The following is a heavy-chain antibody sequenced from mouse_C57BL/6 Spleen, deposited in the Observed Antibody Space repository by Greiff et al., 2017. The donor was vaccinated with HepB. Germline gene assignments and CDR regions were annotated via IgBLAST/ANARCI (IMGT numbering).Heavy chain of an antibody. J-gene: IGHJ4*01. CDR1: GYSITSGYY. CDR2: ISYDGSN. V-gene: IGHV3-6*01. Sequence: EVKLVESGPGLVKPSQSLSLTCSVTGYSITSGYYWNWIRQFPGNKLEWMGYISYDGSNNYNPSLKNRISITRDTSKNQFFLKLNSVTTEDTATYYCARDYYYGSREAMDYWGQGTSVTVSS. D-gene: IGHD1-1*01. CDR3: ARDYYYGSREAMDY.